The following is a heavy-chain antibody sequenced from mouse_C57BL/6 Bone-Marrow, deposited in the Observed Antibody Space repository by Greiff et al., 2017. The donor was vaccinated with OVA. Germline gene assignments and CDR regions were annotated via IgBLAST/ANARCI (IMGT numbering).Heavy chain of an antibody. J-gene: IGHJ3*01. CDR3: ARSQFAF. V-gene: IGHV1-7*01. Sequence: VKLVESGAELAKPGASVKLSCKASGYTFTSYWMHWVKQRPGQGLEWIGYINPSSGYTKYNQKFKDKATLTADKSSSTAYLHLSSLTYDVSSVSYCARSQFAFWGPGTLVTVSA. CDR2: INPSSGYT. CDR1: GYTFTSYW.